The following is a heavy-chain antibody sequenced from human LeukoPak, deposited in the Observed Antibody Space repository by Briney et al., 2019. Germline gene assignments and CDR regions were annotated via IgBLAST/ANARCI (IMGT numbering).Heavy chain of an antibody. CDR2: ISYDGSNK. V-gene: IGHV3-30*01. CDR1: GFTFSSYA. Sequence: GRSPRLACAASGFTFSSYAMHWVRRAPGKGLEWVALISYDGSNKSYADSVKGRITISRDNSKNTLFLQMNSLRPEDTAVYYCARSGSGWFYYFDYWGQGILVTVSS. D-gene: IGHD6-19*01. CDR3: ARSGSGWFYYFDY. J-gene: IGHJ4*02.